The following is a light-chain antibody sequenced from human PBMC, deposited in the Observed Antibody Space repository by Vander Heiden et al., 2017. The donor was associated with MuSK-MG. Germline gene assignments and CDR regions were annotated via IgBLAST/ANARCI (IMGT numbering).Light chain of an antibody. J-gene: IGKJ5*01. CDR3: LGRESTPPT. CDR1: QCISSY. CDR2: AVS. Sequence: DIQVTPSASSLSASVAGRVSIPCRASQCISSYLNWYQQTPGKAPKLLSYAVSSVQSGVPSTLSRTGARTDFSLSMSSLLPEHIAIYYCLGRESTPPTFG. V-gene: IGKV1-39*01.